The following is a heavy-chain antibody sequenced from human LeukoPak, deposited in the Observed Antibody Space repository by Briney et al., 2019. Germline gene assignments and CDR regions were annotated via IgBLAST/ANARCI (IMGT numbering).Heavy chain of an antibody. V-gene: IGHV3-53*05. J-gene: IGHJ4*02. CDR3: AKETLQYYDFWSGYSPFDY. Sequence: GGSLRLSCVASGFSVSSNYLSWVRQAPGKGLEWVSLIYSGGSTYYADSVKGRFTISRDNSKNTLYLQMNSLRAEDTAVYYCAKETLQYYDFWSGYSPFDYWGQGTLVTVSS. CDR2: IYSGGST. CDR1: GFSVSSNY. D-gene: IGHD3-3*01.